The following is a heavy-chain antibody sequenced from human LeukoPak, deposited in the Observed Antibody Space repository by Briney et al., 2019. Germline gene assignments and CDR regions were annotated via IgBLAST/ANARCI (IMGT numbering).Heavy chain of an antibody. CDR2: IRAYNGNT. J-gene: IGHJ4*02. Sequence: ASVKLSCKASGYTFTSYGISWVRQAPGQGLEWMGWIRAYNGNTNYAQKPQGRVTMTTDTSTSTAYMELRSLRSDDTAVYTGVRVRYDFWIGYDLFDYWGQGTLVTVSS. V-gene: IGHV1-18*01. CDR3: VRVRYDFWIGYDLFDY. CDR1: GYTFTSYG. D-gene: IGHD3-3*01.